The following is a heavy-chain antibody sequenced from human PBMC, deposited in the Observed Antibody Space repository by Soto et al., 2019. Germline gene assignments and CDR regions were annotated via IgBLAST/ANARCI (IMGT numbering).Heavy chain of an antibody. V-gene: IGHV3-30*18. CDR2: ISYDGSNK. J-gene: IGHJ6*02. CDR1: GFTFSSYC. D-gene: IGHD6-13*01. Sequence: GGSLRLSCAASGFTFSSYCMHWVRQAPGKGLERVAVISYDGSNKYYADSVKGRFTISRDNSKNTLYLQMNNLRAEDTAVYYCAKAYSSSWFSHYYYYGMDVWGQGTTVTVSS. CDR3: AKAYSSSWFSHYYYYGMDV.